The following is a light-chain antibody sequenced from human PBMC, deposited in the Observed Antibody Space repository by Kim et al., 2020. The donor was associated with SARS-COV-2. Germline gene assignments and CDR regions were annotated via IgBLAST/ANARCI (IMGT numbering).Light chain of an antibody. CDR2: GKN. Sequence: LGQTVRTTCQGASLRSYYASWYQQKPGQAPVLVIYGKNNRPSGIPDRFSGSSSGNTASLTITGAQAEDEADYYCNSRDSSGNHLYVFGTGTKVTVL. CDR3: NSRDSSGNHLYV. V-gene: IGLV3-19*01. CDR1: SLRSYY. J-gene: IGLJ1*01.